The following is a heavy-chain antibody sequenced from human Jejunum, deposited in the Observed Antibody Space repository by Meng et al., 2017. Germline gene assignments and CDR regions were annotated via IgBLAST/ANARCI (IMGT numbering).Heavy chain of an antibody. V-gene: IGHV3-11*01. CDR1: GFTFTDYY. CDR2: ISPSSGTI. D-gene: IGHD1-14*01. J-gene: IGHJ3*01. CDR3: ARDTPPIGAEPDAFDL. Sequence: GESLKISCAASGFTFTDYYMSWIRQAPGKGLEWIADISPSSGTIKYADSVKGRFTISRDNAKNSLYLQMNSLRAEDTGLYYCARDTPPIGAEPDAFDLWGQGTMVTVSS.